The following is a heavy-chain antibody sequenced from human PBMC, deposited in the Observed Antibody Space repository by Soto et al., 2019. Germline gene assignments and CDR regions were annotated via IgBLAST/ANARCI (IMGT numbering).Heavy chain of an antibody. CDR3: ARDGWGSNWYFDL. Sequence: GGSLRLSCGAPGVTFKDYGMHWVRQAPGKGLEWVAVISYDGKQTYYADSVKGRFTISKDKSKRTLFLQMNSLRVDDTAVYYCARDGWGSNWYFDLWGRGTLVTVS. V-gene: IGHV3-30*03. CDR1: GVTFKDYG. CDR2: ISYDGKQT. D-gene: IGHD3-16*01. J-gene: IGHJ2*01.